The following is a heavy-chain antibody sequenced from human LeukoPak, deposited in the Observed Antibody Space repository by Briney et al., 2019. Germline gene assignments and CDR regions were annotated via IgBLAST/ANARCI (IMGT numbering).Heavy chain of an antibody. CDR1: GGSISSYY. CDR2: IYYSGST. V-gene: IGHV4-59*01. J-gene: IGHJ3*02. D-gene: IGHD2-8*01. Sequence: SETLSLTCTVSGGSISSYYWSWIRQPPGKGLEWIGHIYYSGSTNYNPSLKSRVTISVDTSKNQFSLKLGSVTAADTAVYYCARDTVYCTNGVCYDAFDIWGQGTMVTVSS. CDR3: ARDTVYCTNGVCYDAFDI.